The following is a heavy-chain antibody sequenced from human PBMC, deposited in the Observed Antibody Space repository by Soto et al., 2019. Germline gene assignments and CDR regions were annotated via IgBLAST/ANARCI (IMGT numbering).Heavy chain of an antibody. CDR2: IYPGDSDT. Sequence: GESLKISCKDCGYSFTNNWIAWVRQMPGKGLEWMGSIYPGDSDTRYSPSFEGQVTISADEAIDTAYLQWSSLKAPDTAMYYCARVSLYCTNGVCHFDYWGQGTLVTVSS. V-gene: IGHV5-51*01. J-gene: IGHJ4*02. D-gene: IGHD2-8*01. CDR3: ARVSLYCTNGVCHFDY. CDR1: GYSFTNNW.